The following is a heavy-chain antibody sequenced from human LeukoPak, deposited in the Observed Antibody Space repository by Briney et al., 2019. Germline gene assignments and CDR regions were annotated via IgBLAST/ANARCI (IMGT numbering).Heavy chain of an antibody. D-gene: IGHD1-26*01. Sequence: ASVKVSCKASGGTFSSYAISWVRQAPGQGLEWMGGIIPIFGTANYAQKFQGRVMITADESTSTAYMELSSLRSEDTAVYYCARGEVGAPGYFDYWGQGTLVTVSS. J-gene: IGHJ4*02. CDR1: GGTFSSYA. CDR2: IIPIFGTA. CDR3: ARGEVGAPGYFDY. V-gene: IGHV1-69*01.